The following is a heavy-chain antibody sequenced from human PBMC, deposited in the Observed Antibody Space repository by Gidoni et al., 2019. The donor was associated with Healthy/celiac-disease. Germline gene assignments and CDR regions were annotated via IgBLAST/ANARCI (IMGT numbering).Heavy chain of an antibody. CDR1: GYSISSGYY. CDR2: IYHSGST. CDR3: ARAQRYFDPPAYDYYYYYMDV. D-gene: IGHD3-9*01. Sequence: QVQLQESGPGLVKPSETLSLTCAVSGYSISSGYYWGWIRQPPGKGLEWIGSIYHSGSTYYNPSLKSRVTISVDTSKNQFSLKLSSVTAADTAVYYCARAQRYFDPPAYDYYYYYMDVWGKGTTVTVSS. V-gene: IGHV4-38-2*01. J-gene: IGHJ6*03.